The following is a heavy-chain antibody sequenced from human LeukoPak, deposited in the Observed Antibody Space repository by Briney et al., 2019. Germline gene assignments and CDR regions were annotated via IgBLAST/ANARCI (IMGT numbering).Heavy chain of an antibody. V-gene: IGHV3-33*06. CDR2: TWYDGSNK. Sequence: GFLRLSCAASGFTFSSYGMHWVRQAPGKGLEWVAVTWYDGSNKYYADSVKGRFTISRDNSKNTLYLQMNSLRAEDTAVYYCAKSPYVYYYDSSGHAPDFDYWGQGTLVTVSS. CDR1: GFTFSSYG. J-gene: IGHJ4*02. D-gene: IGHD3-22*01. CDR3: AKSPYVYYYDSSGHAPDFDY.